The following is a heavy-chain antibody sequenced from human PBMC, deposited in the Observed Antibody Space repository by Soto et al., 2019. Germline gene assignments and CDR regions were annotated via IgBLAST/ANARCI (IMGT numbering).Heavy chain of an antibody. CDR2: ISYDGTNK. CDR1: GFMFSSNG. D-gene: IGHD3-3*01. V-gene: IGHV3-30*18. J-gene: IGHJ4*02. Sequence: QVQLVESGGGVVQPGRSLRLSCAASGFMFSSNGMHWVRQAPGKGLEWVAFISYDGTNKYYADSVKGRFTISRDNSKNTMYLQMNSLREEDTAVYYCAKFRREWLLRATTGDYWGQGTLVTVSS. CDR3: AKFRREWLLRATTGDY.